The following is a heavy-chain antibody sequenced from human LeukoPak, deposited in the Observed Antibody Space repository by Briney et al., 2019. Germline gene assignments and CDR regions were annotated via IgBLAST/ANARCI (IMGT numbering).Heavy chain of an antibody. Sequence: SVKVSCKISGGTFSSSAITWVRQAPGQGLEWMGRIIPVLNITSYAQKFQGRVTITADTSTSTVYMELSSLRSEETAVYYCARDQGLTAPPPYGLDVWGQGTTVIVSS. CDR2: IIPVLNIT. D-gene: IGHD5-18*01. V-gene: IGHV1-69*04. CDR3: ARDQGLTAPPPYGLDV. CDR1: GGTFSSSA. J-gene: IGHJ6*02.